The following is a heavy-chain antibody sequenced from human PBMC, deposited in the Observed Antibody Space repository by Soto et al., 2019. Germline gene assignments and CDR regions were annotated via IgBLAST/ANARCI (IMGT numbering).Heavy chain of an antibody. V-gene: IGHV3-30-3*01. CDR1: RFTFSSYA. Sequence: GGSLRLSCAASRFTFSSYAMHWVRQAPGKGLEWVAVISYDGSNKYYADSVKGRFTISRDNSKNTLYLQMNSLRAEDTAVYYCARDQSTVTTLNYYYGMDVWGQGTTVTVSS. D-gene: IGHD4-17*01. CDR2: ISYDGSNK. CDR3: ARDQSTVTTLNYYYGMDV. J-gene: IGHJ6*02.